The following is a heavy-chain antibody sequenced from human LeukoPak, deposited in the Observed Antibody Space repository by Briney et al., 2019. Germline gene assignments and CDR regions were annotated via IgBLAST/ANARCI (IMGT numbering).Heavy chain of an antibody. CDR1: GFTFSSYG. CDR3: AKASIAAAGFDVAYLDY. V-gene: IGHV3-30*02. J-gene: IGHJ4*02. D-gene: IGHD6-13*01. Sequence: PGGSLRLSCAASGFTFSSYGMHWVRQAPGKGLEWVAFIRYDGSNKYYADSVRGRFTISRDNSKNTLYLQMNSLRAEDTAVYYCAKASIAAAGFDVAYLDYWGQGTLVTVSS. CDR2: IRYDGSNK.